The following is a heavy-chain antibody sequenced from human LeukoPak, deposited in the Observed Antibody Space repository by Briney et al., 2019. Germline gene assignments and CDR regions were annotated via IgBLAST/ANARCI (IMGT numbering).Heavy chain of an antibody. Sequence: GESLKISCKGSGYSFSSYWIVWVRQMPGEGLEWMVIIYPGDSDTRYSPSFQGQVTISADKSISTAYLQWSILKASDTAMYYCARRDGYDSTTFDYGGQGTLVTVSS. CDR2: IYPGDSDT. V-gene: IGHV5-51*01. D-gene: IGHD5-12*01. J-gene: IGHJ4*02. CDR3: ARRDGYDSTTFDY. CDR1: GYSFSSYW.